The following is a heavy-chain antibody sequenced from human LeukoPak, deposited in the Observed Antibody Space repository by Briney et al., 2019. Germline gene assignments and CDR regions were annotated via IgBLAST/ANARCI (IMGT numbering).Heavy chain of an antibody. CDR2: ISGSGGST. V-gene: IGHV3-23*01. Sequence: AGGSLRLSCAASGFTFSSYAMSWVRQAPGKGLEWVSAISGSGGSTYYADSVKGRFSISRDNSKNTLYLQMNSLRAEDTAVYFCARGRRSGYSFGFYFDYWGQGTLVTVSS. D-gene: IGHD5-18*01. CDR1: GFTFSSYA. J-gene: IGHJ4*02. CDR3: ARGRRSGYSFGFYFDY.